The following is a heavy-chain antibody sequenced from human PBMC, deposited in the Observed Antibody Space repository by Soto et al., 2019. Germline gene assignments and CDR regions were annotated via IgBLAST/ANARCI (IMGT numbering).Heavy chain of an antibody. D-gene: IGHD6-13*01. CDR1: GFTLVGYG. J-gene: IGHJ6*02. CDR2: IWYDVSNK. Sequence: SLSLSCRASGFTLVGYGMHWVRQAPGKGLEWVAVIWYDVSNKYYADSVKGRFTISRDNSKNTLFLQLNSLRAEDKAVYYCTKERSSTLDGMDVWGQGNTGTVSS. V-gene: IGHV3-33*06. CDR3: TKERSSTLDGMDV.